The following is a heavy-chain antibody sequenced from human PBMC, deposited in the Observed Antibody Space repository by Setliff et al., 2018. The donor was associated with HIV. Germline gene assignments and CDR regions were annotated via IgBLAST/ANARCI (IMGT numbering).Heavy chain of an antibody. V-gene: IGHV4-39*02. J-gene: IGHJ3*02. CDR1: GGSVSSRGYY. Sequence: PSETRSLTCTVSGGSVSSRGYYWGWIRQPPGKGPEWIANILYGGNTYYNPSLKSRVTIYVDTSKNHFSLKLNSVTAADTAVYFCARPTTGVGGGAAFDIWGQGTMVT. D-gene: IGHD2-8*01. CDR3: ARPTTGVGGGAAFDI. CDR2: ILYGGNT.